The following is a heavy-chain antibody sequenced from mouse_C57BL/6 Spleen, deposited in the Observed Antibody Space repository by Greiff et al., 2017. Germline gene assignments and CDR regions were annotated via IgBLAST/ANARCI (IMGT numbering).Heavy chain of an antibody. V-gene: IGHV3-6*01. J-gene: IGHJ4*01. Sequence: ESGPGLVKPSQSLSLTCSVTGYSITSGYYWNWIRQFPGNKLEWMGYIRYDGSTNYNPSLKNRISITRDASKNQFFLKLNSVTTEDTATXDCAREEAWDYAMDYWGQGTTVTVSS. CDR3: AREEAWDYAMDY. CDR1: GYSITSGYY. CDR2: IRYDGST. D-gene: IGHD4-1*01.